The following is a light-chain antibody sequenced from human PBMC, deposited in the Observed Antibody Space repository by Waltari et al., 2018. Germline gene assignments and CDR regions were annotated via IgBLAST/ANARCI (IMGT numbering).Light chain of an antibody. CDR1: RSVSSY. CDR2: DAS. CDR3: QQRSNWPPGLT. J-gene: IGKJ4*01. V-gene: IGKV3-11*01. Sequence: EIVFTQSPATLSLSPWERATLSSRDSRSVSSYLAGYQQKPGQASRLLIYDASNRDTGIPARFSGSGSGTDFTLTISSLEPEDFAVYSCQQRSNWPPGLTFGGGTKVEIK.